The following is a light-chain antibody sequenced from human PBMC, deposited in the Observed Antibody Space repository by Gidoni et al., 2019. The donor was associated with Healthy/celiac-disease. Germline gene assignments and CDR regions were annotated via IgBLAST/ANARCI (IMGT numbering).Light chain of an antibody. V-gene: IGLV2-14*03. CDR3: SSYTSSSTPRV. CDR2: DVS. J-gene: IGLJ1*01. Sequence: GSPGQSITISCTGTSSDVGGYNYVSWYQQHPGKAPKLMIHDVSNRPSGVSNRFSGSKSGNTASLTISGLQAEDEADYYCSSYTSSSTPRVFGTGTKVTVL. CDR1: SSDVGGYNY.